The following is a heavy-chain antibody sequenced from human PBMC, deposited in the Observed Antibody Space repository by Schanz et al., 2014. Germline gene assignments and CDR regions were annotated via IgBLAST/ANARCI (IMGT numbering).Heavy chain of an antibody. Sequence: QVQLQESGPGLVKPSETLSLTCTVSGGSISSFYWSWIRQPPGKGLEWIANIYYSGSTNYNPSLKSRVPISADPPKTQFSRKLSSLTAADTAVYYCARQILIGAFDIWGQGTMVTVSS. CDR1: GGSISSFY. V-gene: IGHV4-59*08. J-gene: IGHJ3*02. D-gene: IGHD3-9*01. CDR2: IYYSGST. CDR3: ARQILIGAFDI.